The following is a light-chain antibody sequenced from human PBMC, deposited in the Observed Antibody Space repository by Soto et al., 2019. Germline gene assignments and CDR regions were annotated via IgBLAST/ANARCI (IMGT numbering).Light chain of an antibody. CDR3: SSYTAYSTVI. CDR2: EVS. J-gene: IGLJ2*01. V-gene: IGLV2-14*01. Sequence: QSALTQPASVSGSPGQSVTISCTGTSSDVGGYDYVSWYQQHPGKAPKLMIYEVSNRPSGVSNRFSGSKSGNTASLTISGLQAEDEADYYCSSYTAYSTVIFGGGTQLTVL. CDR1: SSDVGGYDY.